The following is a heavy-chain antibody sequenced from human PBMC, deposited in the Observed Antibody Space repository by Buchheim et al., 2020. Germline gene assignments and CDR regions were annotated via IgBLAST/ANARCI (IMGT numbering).Heavy chain of an antibody. V-gene: IGHV4-34*01. J-gene: IGHJ4*02. CDR3: ARDGDLVGANDY. Sequence: QVQLQQWGAGLLKPSETLSLTCAVYTGSFSAYYWSWIRQPPGKGLEWIGEINHSGNTDYNPSLKSRVTLSVDTSKNQFSLKLTSVTAADTAVYYCARDGDLVGANDYWGQGTL. CDR2: INHSGNT. CDR1: TGSFSAYY. D-gene: IGHD1-26*01.